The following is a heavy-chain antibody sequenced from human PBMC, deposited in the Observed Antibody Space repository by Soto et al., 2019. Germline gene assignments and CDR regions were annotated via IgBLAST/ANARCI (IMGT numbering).Heavy chain of an antibody. CDR1: GFTFSGHG. CDR3: ARDGQGEAHYTGGDY. Sequence: QVQLVESGGGVVQPGNSLRLSCAASGFTFSGHGMHWVRQAPGKGLEWVTFIWYDGSNKHYVDSVKGRLSISRDNSRNTLYLQMNSLRAEGTAVYFCARDGQGEAHYTGGDYWGKGTVVTVSS. D-gene: IGHD2-2*02. V-gene: IGHV3-33*01. J-gene: IGHJ4*02. CDR2: IWYDGSNK.